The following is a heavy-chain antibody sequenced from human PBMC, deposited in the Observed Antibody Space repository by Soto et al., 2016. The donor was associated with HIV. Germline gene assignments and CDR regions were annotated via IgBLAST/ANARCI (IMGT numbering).Heavy chain of an antibody. J-gene: IGHJ4*02. D-gene: IGHD5-18*01. CDR2: ITSKGSST. CDR1: GFTFSNYA. V-gene: IGHV3-64D*06. CDR3: VRVTYRDGYNGDFDY. Sequence: EVQLVESGGGLVQPGGSLRLSCTASGFTFSNYAMYWVRQAPGKGLEYVSGITSKGSSTYYADSVKGRFTISRDNSKNTLYFQMSSLRSEDTAIYYCVRVTYRDGYNGDFDYWAGNLVT.